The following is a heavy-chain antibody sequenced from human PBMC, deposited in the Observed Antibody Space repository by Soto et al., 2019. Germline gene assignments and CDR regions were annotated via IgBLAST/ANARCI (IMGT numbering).Heavy chain of an antibody. J-gene: IGHJ6*02. CDR3: TTKRLVRGVIITGDYYYYGMDV. D-gene: IGHD3-10*01. Sequence: EVQLVESGGGLVKPGGSLRLSCAASGFTFSNAWMNWVRQAPGKGLXXXGRIKSKTDGGTTDYAAPVKGRFTISRDDSKNTLYLQMNSLKTEDTAVYYCTTKRLVRGVIITGDYYYYGMDVWGQGTTVTVSS. CDR2: IKSKTDGGTT. V-gene: IGHV3-15*07. CDR1: GFTFSNAW.